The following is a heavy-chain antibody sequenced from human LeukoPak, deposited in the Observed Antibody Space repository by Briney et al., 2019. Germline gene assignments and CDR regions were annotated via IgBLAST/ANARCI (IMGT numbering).Heavy chain of an antibody. CDR2: MNPNSGNT. CDR1: GYTFTSYD. J-gene: IGHJ4*02. D-gene: IGHD3-22*01. Sequence: GASVKVSCKASGYTFTSYDINWVRQATEQGLEWMGWMNPNSGNTGYAQKFQGRVTMTRNTSISTAYMELSRLRSDDTAVYYCARGRGDYYDSSGYHDFWGQGTLVTVSS. CDR3: ARGRGDYYDSSGYHDF. V-gene: IGHV1-8*01.